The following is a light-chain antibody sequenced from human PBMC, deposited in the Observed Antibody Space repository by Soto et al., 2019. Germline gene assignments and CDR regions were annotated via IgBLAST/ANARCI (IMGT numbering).Light chain of an antibody. CDR2: HAS. Sequence: IVLTQSPATLSVSPGERATLSCRASQSVNNNLAWYQQRPGQAPRLLIYHASTRATGIPARFSGSGSGTEFTLTISSLQSEDFAVYYCQYYYIWKTFGQGTKVEIK. V-gene: IGKV3-15*01. CDR1: QSVNNN. J-gene: IGKJ1*01. CDR3: QYYYIWKT.